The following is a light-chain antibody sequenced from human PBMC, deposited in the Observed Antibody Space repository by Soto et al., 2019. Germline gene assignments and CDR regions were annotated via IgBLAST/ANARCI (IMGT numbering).Light chain of an antibody. J-gene: IGKJ4*01. CDR2: AAS. CDR3: QQRSNWPVALT. CDR1: QSVSSY. Sequence: DIVLTQSPSTLSLSPGERATITCRASQSVSSYLAWYQQKPGQAPRLLIYAASNWDTGIPARFSGSGSGTDFTLTISSLEPEDFAVYYCQQRSNWPVALTFGGGTKVEIK. V-gene: IGKV3-11*01.